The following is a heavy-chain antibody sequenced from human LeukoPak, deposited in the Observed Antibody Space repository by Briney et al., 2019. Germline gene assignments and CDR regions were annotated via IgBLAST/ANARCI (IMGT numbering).Heavy chain of an antibody. Sequence: PGGSLRLSCVASGFTFSSYWMHWVRQDPRKGLVWVSRINGDGRNINYADSVRGRFTISRDNAKNTLYLQMNTLRVEDTAVYYCARASGLFDYWGQGTLVTVSS. CDR2: INGDGRNI. V-gene: IGHV3-74*01. CDR3: ARASGLFDY. CDR1: GFTFSSYW. J-gene: IGHJ4*02.